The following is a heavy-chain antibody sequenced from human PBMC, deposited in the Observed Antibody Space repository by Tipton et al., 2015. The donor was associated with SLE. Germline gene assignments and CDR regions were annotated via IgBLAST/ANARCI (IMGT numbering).Heavy chain of an antibody. D-gene: IGHD6-19*01. V-gene: IGHV4-59*01. J-gene: IGHJ4*02. CDR1: GGSISSYY. Sequence: TLSLTCTVSGGSISSYYWSWIRQPPGKGLEWIGYIYYSGSTNYNPSLKSRVTISVDTSKNQFSLKLGSVTAADTAVYYCARGGDSSGLDYWGQGTLVTVSS. CDR3: ARGGDSSGLDY. CDR2: IYYSGST.